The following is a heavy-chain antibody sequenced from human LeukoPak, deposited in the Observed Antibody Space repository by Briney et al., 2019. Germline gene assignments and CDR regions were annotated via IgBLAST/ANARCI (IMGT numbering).Heavy chain of an antibody. CDR1: GYTFTSYY. CDR3: ARAGYCSGGSCYGLPITSFDY. Sequence: ASVKVSCKASGYTFTSYYMHWVRQAPGQGLEWMGIVNPSGGSTSYAQKFQGRVTMTRDMSTSTVYMELSSLRSEDTAVYCCARAGYCSGGSCYGLPITSFDYWGQGTLVTVSS. CDR2: VNPSGGST. V-gene: IGHV1-46*01. J-gene: IGHJ4*02. D-gene: IGHD2-15*01.